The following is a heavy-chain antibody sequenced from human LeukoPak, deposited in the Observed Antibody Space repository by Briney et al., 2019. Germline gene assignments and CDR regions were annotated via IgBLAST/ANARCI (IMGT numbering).Heavy chain of an antibody. V-gene: IGHV4-61*01. CDR1: GGSVRSGSYY. CDR3: ARGGDYIWGTFRPIDY. J-gene: IGHJ4*02. D-gene: IGHD3-16*02. CDR2: IFHNGST. Sequence: SETLSLTCSVSGGSVRSGSYYWAWIRQPPGKSLEWIGYIFHNGSTNYNPSLKSRVTISIDPSTNLFSLRLNSVAAADTAVYFCARGGDYIWGTFRPIDYWGQGSLVIVSS.